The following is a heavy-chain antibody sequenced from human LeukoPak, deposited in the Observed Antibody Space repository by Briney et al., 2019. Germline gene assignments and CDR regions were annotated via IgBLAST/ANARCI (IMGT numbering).Heavy chain of an antibody. V-gene: IGHV1-69*05. D-gene: IGHD4-11*01. CDR1: GGTFTRYA. J-gene: IGHJ5*02. Sequence: SVKVSCKASGGTFTRYAITWVRQAPGRGLEWMGGFNPFFGRTNYAQKFQGRVTITTDEATTTAYMELSSLRSEDTAVYYCARGATEVNAATVEVALNYFDPWGRGTLVTVSS. CDR2: FNPFFGRT. CDR3: ARGATEVNAATVEVALNYFDP.